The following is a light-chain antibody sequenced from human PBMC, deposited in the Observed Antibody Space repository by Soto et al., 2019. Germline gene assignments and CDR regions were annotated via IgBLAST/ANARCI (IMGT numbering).Light chain of an antibody. Sequence: QSVLTQPASVSGSPGQSITISCTGTSSDVGGYNYVSWYRQHPGKAPKLMIYDVNNRPSGVSNRFSGSKSGNTASLTISGLQAEDEADYYCSSYTSSSTLVFXGGTKLTVL. V-gene: IGLV2-14*03. J-gene: IGLJ2*01. CDR3: SSYTSSSTLV. CDR1: SSDVGGYNY. CDR2: DVN.